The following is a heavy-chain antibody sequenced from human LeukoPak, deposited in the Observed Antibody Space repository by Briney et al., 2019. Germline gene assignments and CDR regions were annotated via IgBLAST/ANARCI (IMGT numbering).Heavy chain of an antibody. J-gene: IGHJ3*02. D-gene: IGHD5-18*01. Sequence: GGSLRLSCAASGFTFSSYSMNWVRQAPGKGLEWVSSISSSSSYIYYADSVKGRFTISRDNAKNSLYLQMNSLRAEDTAVYYCARLRRLGYSYGDAFDIWGQGTMVTVSS. V-gene: IGHV3-21*01. CDR2: ISSSSSYI. CDR3: ARLRRLGYSYGDAFDI. CDR1: GFTFSSYS.